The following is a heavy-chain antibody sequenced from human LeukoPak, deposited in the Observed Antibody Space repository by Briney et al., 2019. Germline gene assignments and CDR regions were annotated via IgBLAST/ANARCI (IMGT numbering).Heavy chain of an antibody. J-gene: IGHJ4*02. CDR1: GFTFSSYG. D-gene: IGHD6-19*01. V-gene: IGHV3-33*06. Sequence: GGSLRLSCAASGFTFSSYGMHWVRQAPGKGLEWVAVIWYDGSNKYYTDSVKGRFTISRDNSKNTLYLQMNSLRAEDTAVYYCAKELAVAGTGVFDYWGQGTLVTVSS. CDR3: AKELAVAGTGVFDY. CDR2: IWYDGSNK.